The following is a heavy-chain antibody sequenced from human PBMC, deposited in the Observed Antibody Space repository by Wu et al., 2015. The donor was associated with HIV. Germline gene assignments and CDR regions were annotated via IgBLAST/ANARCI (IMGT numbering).Heavy chain of an antibody. CDR2: ISAYNGNT. J-gene: IGHJ6*02. V-gene: IGHV1-18*01. CDR3: AKTNRIVTNGIDFYHYYGMDV. Sequence: QVQLVQSGAEVKKPGASVKVSCKASGYTFTSYGISWVRQAPGQGLEWMGWISAYNGNTNYAQKLQGRVTMTTDTSTSTAYMELSSLKSEDTAVYYCAKTNRIVTNGIDFYHYYGMDVWGQGTTVTVS. CDR1: GYTFTSYG. D-gene: IGHD1-1*01.